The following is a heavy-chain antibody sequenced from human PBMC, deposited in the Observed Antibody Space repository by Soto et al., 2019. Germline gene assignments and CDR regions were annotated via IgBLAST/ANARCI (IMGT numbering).Heavy chain of an antibody. Sequence: QVQLQESGPGLVKPSETLSLTCTVPSGSIRTSYWTWIRQFPGKRLEWIAHIHNSGNTNSNPSLKSRDTISMDTSKNQISLRLTSVTAADTAMYSCARLHYTVVTPIDMWGQGTMVTVSS. CDR1: SGSIRTSY. J-gene: IGHJ3*02. CDR3: ARLHYTVVTPIDM. D-gene: IGHD2-21*02. CDR2: IHNSGNT. V-gene: IGHV4-59*01.